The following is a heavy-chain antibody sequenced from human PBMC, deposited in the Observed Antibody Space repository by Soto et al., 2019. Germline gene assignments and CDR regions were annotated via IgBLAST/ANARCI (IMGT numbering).Heavy chain of an antibody. Sequence: SLTCPVSGDSIISSDFYWGWVRQPPGKGLEWIGSIFYLGSSYYNPSLKSRVTMSVDTSKNQFSLRLRSVTAADTALYFCARHSLALRKNNWFDPWGQGIMVTVSS. D-gene: IGHD3-3*02. CDR3: ARHSLALRKNNWFDP. CDR1: GDSIISSDFY. CDR2: IFYLGSS. V-gene: IGHV4-39*01. J-gene: IGHJ5*02.